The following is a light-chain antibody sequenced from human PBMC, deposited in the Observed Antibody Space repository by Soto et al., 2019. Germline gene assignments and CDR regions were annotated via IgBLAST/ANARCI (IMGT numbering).Light chain of an antibody. V-gene: IGKV3-15*01. CDR1: QSVSSD. CDR3: QQYNDWPRT. CDR2: GAS. Sequence: EIVRTQYPATLSVSPGERVTLSCRASQSVSSDLAWYHQKPGQPPRLLVYGASTRATGIPARFSGSGSGTEFTLTINSLQSEDFAVYYCQQYNDWPRTFGQGTKVDIK. J-gene: IGKJ1*01.